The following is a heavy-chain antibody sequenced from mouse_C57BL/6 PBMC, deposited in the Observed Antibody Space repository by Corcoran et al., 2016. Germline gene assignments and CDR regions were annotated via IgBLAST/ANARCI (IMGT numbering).Heavy chain of an antibody. J-gene: IGHJ3*01. CDR2: ILPGSGST. D-gene: IGHD1-1*01. CDR1: GYTFTGYW. CDR3: ARGRGGIYYGSSPPFAY. Sequence: QVQLQQSGAELMKPGASVKLSCKATGYTFTGYWIEWVKQRPGHGLEWIGEILPGSGSTNYNEKFKGKATFTADTSSNTAYMQLSSLTTEDSAIYYCARGRGGIYYGSSPPFAYWGQGTLVTVSA. V-gene: IGHV1-9*01.